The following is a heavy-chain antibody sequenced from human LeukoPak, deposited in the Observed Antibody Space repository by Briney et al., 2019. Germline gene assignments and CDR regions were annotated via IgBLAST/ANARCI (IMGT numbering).Heavy chain of an antibody. CDR3: ARPSPPLVA. Sequence: SETLSLTCAVYGGPFSGYYWSWIRQPPGKGLEWIGEINHSGSTNYNPSLKSRVTISVDTSKNQFSLKLSSVTAADTAVYYCARPSPPLVAWGQGTVVTVSS. J-gene: IGHJ3*01. CDR1: GGPFSGYY. CDR2: INHSGST. V-gene: IGHV4-34*01. D-gene: IGHD2-15*01.